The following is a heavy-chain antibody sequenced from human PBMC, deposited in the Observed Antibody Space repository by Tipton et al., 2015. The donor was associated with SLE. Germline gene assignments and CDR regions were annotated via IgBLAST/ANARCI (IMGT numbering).Heavy chain of an antibody. CDR1: GYSISSGYY. Sequence: TLSLTCTVSGYSISSGYYWGWIRQPPGKGLEWIGSIYHSGSTYYNPSLKSRVTISVDTPKNQFSLKLSSVTAADTAVYYCARGGGYCSSTSCPGAFDIWGQGTMVTVSS. J-gene: IGHJ3*02. CDR2: IYHSGST. CDR3: ARGGGYCSSTSCPGAFDI. V-gene: IGHV4-38-2*02. D-gene: IGHD2-2*01.